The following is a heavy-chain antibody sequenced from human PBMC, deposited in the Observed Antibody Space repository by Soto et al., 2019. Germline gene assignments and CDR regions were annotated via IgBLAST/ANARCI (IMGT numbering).Heavy chain of an antibody. D-gene: IGHD6-13*01. CDR1: GGTFSSYT. Sequence: QVQLVQSGAEVKKPGSSVKVSCKASGGTFSSYTISWVRQAPGKGLEWMGRIIPILGIANYAQKFQGRVTMTADKSLSTVYMELSSLRSEDTAVYYCARVGSSSCHNSPNWFAPWGQGTLVTVSS. V-gene: IGHV1-69*02. CDR2: IIPILGIA. J-gene: IGHJ5*02. CDR3: ARVGSSSCHNSPNWFAP.